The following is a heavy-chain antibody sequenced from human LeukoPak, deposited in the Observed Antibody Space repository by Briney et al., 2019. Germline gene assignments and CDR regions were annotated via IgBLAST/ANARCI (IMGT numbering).Heavy chain of an antibody. Sequence: GGSLRLSCVASGFTFSGHTMHWVRQAPGKGLEYVSAITSYGDNTYYANSVKGRFTISRDNSKNTLYLQMGSLRVEDMAVYYCARAPRWQQLVPGYFDYWGQGTQVIVSS. J-gene: IGHJ4*02. CDR2: ITSYGDNT. CDR1: GFTFSGHT. CDR3: ARAPRWQQLVPGYFDY. D-gene: IGHD6-13*01. V-gene: IGHV3-64*01.